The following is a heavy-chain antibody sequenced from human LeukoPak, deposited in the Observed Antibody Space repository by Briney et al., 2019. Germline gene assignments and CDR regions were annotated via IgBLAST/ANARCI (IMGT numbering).Heavy chain of an antibody. CDR1: GYTFTGYY. V-gene: IGHV1-2*02. J-gene: IGHJ6*02. Sequence: ASVKVSCKASGYTFTGYYMHWVRQAPGQGLEWMGWINPNSGGTNYAQKFQGRVTMTRDTSISTAYMELSRLRSDDTAVYYCARGKVGGYDPLYRAMDVWGQGTTVTVSS. D-gene: IGHD5-12*01. CDR2: INPNSGGT. CDR3: ARGKVGGYDPLYRAMDV.